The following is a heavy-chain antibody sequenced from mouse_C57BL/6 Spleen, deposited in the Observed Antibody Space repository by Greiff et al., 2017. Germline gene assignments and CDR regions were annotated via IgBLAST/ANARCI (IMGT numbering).Heavy chain of an antibody. D-gene: IGHD1-1*01. V-gene: IGHV14-4*01. J-gene: IGHJ2*01. Sequence: VQLQQSGAELVRPGASVTLSCTASGFNIKDDYMHWVKQRPEQGLEWIGWIDPENGDTEYASKFQGKATITADTSSNTAYLQLSSLTSEDTAVYYCTRTTVVARDYWGQGTTLTVSS. CDR3: TRTTVVARDY. CDR2: IDPENGDT. CDR1: GFNIKDDY.